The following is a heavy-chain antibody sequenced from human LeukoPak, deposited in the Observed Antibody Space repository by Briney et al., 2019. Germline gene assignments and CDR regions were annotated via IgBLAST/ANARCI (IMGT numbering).Heavy chain of an antibody. J-gene: IGHJ4*02. D-gene: IGHD3-16*02. Sequence: GGSLRLSCAASGFTFSNAWMSWVRQAPGKGLEWVGRIKSKTDGGTTDYAAPVKGRITISRDDSKNTLYLQMNSLKTEDTAVYYCTTGDYVWGSYRKNYFDYWGQGTLVTVSS. CDR3: TTGDYVWGSYRKNYFDY. CDR1: GFTFSNAW. CDR2: IKSKTDGGTT. V-gene: IGHV3-15*01.